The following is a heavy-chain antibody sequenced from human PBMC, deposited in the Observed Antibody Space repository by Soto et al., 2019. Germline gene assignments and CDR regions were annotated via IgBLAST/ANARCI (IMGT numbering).Heavy chain of an antibody. CDR2: ISSSGSTI. V-gene: IGHV3-11*01. CDR1: GFTFSDSY. J-gene: IGHJ6*02. Sequence: QVQLVESGGGLVKPGGSLRLSCAASGFTFSDSYMSWIRQAPGKGLEWVSHISSSGSTIYYADSVKGRFTISRDNAKNSLYLHMNSLRAEDTAVYYCARQKAWTGEWLSLYAPGMDVWGQGTTVTVSS. D-gene: IGHD3-22*01. CDR3: ARQKAWTGEWLSLYAPGMDV.